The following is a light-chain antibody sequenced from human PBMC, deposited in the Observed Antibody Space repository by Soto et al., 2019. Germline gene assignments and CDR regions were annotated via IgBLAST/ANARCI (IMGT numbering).Light chain of an antibody. Sequence: QSVLTQPASVSGSPGQSITISCSGSSSDIGAYDYVSWYQQHPGKAPKLLIYEVTSRPSGVSHRFSGSKSGNTASLIISGLQLEDDADYYCSSYTSTRTPLIFGGGTKVTVL. J-gene: IGLJ2*01. CDR3: SSYTSTRTPLI. CDR2: EVT. CDR1: SSDIGAYDY. V-gene: IGLV2-14*01.